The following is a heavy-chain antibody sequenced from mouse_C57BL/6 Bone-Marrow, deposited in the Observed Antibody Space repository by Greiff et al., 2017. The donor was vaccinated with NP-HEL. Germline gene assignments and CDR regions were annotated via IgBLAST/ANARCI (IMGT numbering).Heavy chain of an antibody. CDR3: ARDYDYGGGYAMDY. D-gene: IGHD2-4*01. J-gene: IGHJ4*01. V-gene: IGHV5-17*01. CDR1: GFTFSDYG. CDR2: ISSGSSTI. Sequence: EVMLVESGGGLVKPGGSLKLSCAASGFTFSDYGMHWVRQAPEKGLEWVAYISSGSSTIYYADTVKGRFTITRDNATNTLFLQMTSLRSEDTAMYYCARDYDYGGGYAMDYWGQGTSVTVSS.